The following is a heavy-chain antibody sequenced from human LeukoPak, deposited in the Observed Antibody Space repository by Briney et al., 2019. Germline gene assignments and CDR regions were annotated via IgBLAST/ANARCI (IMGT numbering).Heavy chain of an antibody. CDR3: ARVPEGVWGEIDH. Sequence: ASVKVSCKASGYTFTGYYMHWVRQAPGQGLEWMGWINPNSGGTNYAQKFQGRVTMTRDTSISTAYMELSRLRSDDTAVYYCARVPEGVWGEIDHWGQGTLVTVSS. D-gene: IGHD2-8*01. CDR2: INPNSGGT. J-gene: IGHJ4*02. V-gene: IGHV1-2*02. CDR1: GYTFTGYY.